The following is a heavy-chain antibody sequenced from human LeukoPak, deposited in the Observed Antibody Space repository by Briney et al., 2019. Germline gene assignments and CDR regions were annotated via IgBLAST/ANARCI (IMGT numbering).Heavy chain of an antibody. V-gene: IGHV4-38-2*02. CDR3: ANRWRASSYYFDY. CDR2: IYHSGST. J-gene: IGHJ4*02. Sequence: SETLSLTCTVSGYSVSSGYYWGWIRQPPGKGLEWIGSIYHSGSTYYNPSIKSRVTISVDASKNQFSLKLSSVTAADTAVYYCANRWRASSYYFDYWGQGTLVTVSS. CDR1: GYSVSSGYY. D-gene: IGHD3-16*01.